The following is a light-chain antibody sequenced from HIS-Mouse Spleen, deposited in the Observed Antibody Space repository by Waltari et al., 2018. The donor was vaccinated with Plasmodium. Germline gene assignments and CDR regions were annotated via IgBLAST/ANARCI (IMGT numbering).Light chain of an antibody. V-gene: IGLV7-43*01. CDR1: TGAVTSGYY. CDR3: LLYYGGARV. J-gene: IGLJ3*02. CDR2: STS. Sequence: QTVVTQEPSLTVSPGGTVTLTCPSSTGAVTSGYYPNWFQQKPGQAPRALIYSTSNKHPWTPARFSGSLLGGKAALTLSGVQPEDEAEYYCLLYYGGARVFGGGTKLTVL.